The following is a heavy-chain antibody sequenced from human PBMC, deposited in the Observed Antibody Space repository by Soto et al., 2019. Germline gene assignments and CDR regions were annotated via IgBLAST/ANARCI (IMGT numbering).Heavy chain of an antibody. CDR3: ARQASYWHGGGGWFDP. CDR2: IGTQHDT. V-gene: IGHV3-13*01. Sequence: EVQLVEPGGGLVEPGGSLRLSCAASGFTFSAFDMHWVRQATGKGLEWVAAIGTQHDTYYPDSVKGRFTISRENAKNSLYLQMNSLRAVDTAAYYCARQASYWHGGGGWFDPWGQGTLVTVSS. D-gene: IGHD2-8*02. CDR1: GFTFSAFD. J-gene: IGHJ5*02.